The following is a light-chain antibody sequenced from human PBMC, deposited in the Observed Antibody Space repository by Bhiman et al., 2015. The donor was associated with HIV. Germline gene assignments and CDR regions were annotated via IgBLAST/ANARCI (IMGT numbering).Light chain of an antibody. J-gene: IGLJ2*01. V-gene: IGLV3-19*01. Sequence: SSELTQDPAVSVALGQTVRITCQGDSLRNYYASWYQQRPGQAPVLVIFGKNNRPSGIPDRFSGSTSGNTASLTITGAQAEDEADYYCQSRDTSGKQRIFGGGTKVTVL. CDR3: QSRDTSGKQRI. CDR1: SLRNYY. CDR2: GKN.